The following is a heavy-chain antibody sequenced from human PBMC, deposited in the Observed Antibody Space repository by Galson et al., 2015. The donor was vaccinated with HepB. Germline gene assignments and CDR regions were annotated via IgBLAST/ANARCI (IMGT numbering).Heavy chain of an antibody. CDR3: TTGEYSSSWYDYDY. Sequence: SLRLSCAASGFTFSNAWMSWVRQAPGKGLEWVGRIKSKTDGETTDYAAPVKGRFTISRDDSKNTLYLQMNSLKTEDTAVYYCTTGEYSSSWYDYDYWGQGTLVTVSS. J-gene: IGHJ4*02. CDR1: GFTFSNAW. D-gene: IGHD6-13*01. V-gene: IGHV3-15*01. CDR2: IKSKTDGETT.